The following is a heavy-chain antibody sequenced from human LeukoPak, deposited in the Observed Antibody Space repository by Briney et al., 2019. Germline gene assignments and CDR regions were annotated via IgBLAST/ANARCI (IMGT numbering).Heavy chain of an antibody. Sequence: GGSLRLSCAASGFTVSNRYMNWVRQAPGNGLEWVSVIYAGGSTYYADSVKGRFSISRDNSKNTVYLQMSNLRAEDTAVYYCASAAGRYCTGGSCSPDSWGQGTLVTVSS. D-gene: IGHD2-8*02. CDR3: ASAAGRYCTGGSCSPDS. CDR1: GFTVSNRY. V-gene: IGHV3-53*01. CDR2: IYAGGST. J-gene: IGHJ4*02.